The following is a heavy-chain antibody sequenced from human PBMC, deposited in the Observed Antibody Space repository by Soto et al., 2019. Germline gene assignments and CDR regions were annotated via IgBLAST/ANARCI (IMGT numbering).Heavy chain of an antibody. CDR3: ARDQEGKAVAGTLDY. CDR1: GFTFSSYG. J-gene: IGHJ4*02. V-gene: IGHV3-33*01. Sequence: QVHLVESGGGVVQPGRSLRLSCAASGFTFSSYGMHWVRQGPGKGLEWVAVIWHDGSNKYYADSVKGRVTISRDNSKNTLYVQMNSLRVEDTAVYYCARDQEGKAVAGTLDYWGQGTLVTISS. CDR2: IWHDGSNK. D-gene: IGHD6-19*01.